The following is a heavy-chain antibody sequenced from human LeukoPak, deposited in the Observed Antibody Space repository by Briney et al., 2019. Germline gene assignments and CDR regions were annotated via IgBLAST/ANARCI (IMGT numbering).Heavy chain of an antibody. CDR3: AIRYGSGEKYYYSYYMDV. Sequence: ASVKVSCKASGYTFTSYDINWVRQATGQGLEWRGWMNPNSGNTGYAQKFQGRVTMTRNTSISTAYMELSSLRSEDTAVYYCAIRYGSGEKYYYSYYMDVWGKGTTVTVSS. J-gene: IGHJ6*03. CDR2: MNPNSGNT. CDR1: GYTFTSYD. V-gene: IGHV1-8*01. D-gene: IGHD3-10*01.